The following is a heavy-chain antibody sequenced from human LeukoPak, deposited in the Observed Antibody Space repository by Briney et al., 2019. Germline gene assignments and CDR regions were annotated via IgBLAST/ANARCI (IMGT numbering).Heavy chain of an antibody. D-gene: IGHD6-6*01. V-gene: IGHV3-48*01. CDR1: GFTFSGYS. CDR2: ISSTSSTM. Sequence: GGSLRLSCAASGFTFSGYSMNWVRQAPGKGLEWISYISSTSSTMYYADSVKGRFTISRDNAKNSLYLQMNSLRAEDTAVYYCARDGPYSSSFDYWGQGTLVTVSS. J-gene: IGHJ4*02. CDR3: ARDGPYSSSFDY.